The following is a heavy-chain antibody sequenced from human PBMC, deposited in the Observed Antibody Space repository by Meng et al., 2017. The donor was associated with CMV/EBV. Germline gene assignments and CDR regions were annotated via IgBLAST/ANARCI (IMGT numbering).Heavy chain of an antibody. CDR2: IYPGDSDT. Sequence: GESLKISCKGSGYSFTSYWIGWVRQMPGKGLEWMGIIYPGDSDTRYSPSFQGQVTISADKSISTAYLQWSSLKAPDTAMYYCARLCFPGAGGECYYYGMDVWGQGTTVTVSS. V-gene: IGHV5-51*01. J-gene: IGHJ6*02. CDR1: GYSFTSYW. D-gene: IGHD3-16*01. CDR3: ARLCFPGAGGECYYYGMDV.